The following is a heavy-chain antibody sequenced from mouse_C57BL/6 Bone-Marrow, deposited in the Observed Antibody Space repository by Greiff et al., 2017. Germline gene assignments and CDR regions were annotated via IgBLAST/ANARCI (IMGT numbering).Heavy chain of an antibody. CDR2: IYHRSGNT. CDR1: GYTFTSYG. CDR3: ARGDYYGPTY. Sequence: VQLQQSGAELARPGASVKLSCKASGYTFTSYGISWVKQRTGQGLEWIGEIYHRSGNTYYNEKFKGKATLTADKSSSTAYMELRSLTSEDSAVYFGARGDYYGPTYWGQGTTLTVSS. V-gene: IGHV1-81*01. J-gene: IGHJ2*01. D-gene: IGHD1-1*01.